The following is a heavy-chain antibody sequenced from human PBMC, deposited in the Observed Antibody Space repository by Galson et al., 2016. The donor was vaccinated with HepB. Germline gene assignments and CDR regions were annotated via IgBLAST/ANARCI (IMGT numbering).Heavy chain of an antibody. J-gene: IGHJ4*02. CDR1: GDSISSISDY. D-gene: IGHD3-22*01. Sequence: TLSLTCTVSGDSISSISDYWGWIRQPPGKGLEWIGNPYYSGSTYYNPSFKSRATISVDTSKNQFSLKLNSVTAADTAMYYCARLRAYDSGGYRLCYFDHWGQGTLAIVSS. CDR2: PYYSGST. CDR3: ARLRAYDSGGYRLCYFDH. V-gene: IGHV4-39*07.